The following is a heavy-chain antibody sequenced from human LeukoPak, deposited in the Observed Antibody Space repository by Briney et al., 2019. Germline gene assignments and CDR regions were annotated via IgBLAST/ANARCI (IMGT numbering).Heavy chain of an antibody. D-gene: IGHD6-13*01. J-gene: IGHJ4*02. Sequence: PSETLSLTCTVSGGSISSSSYYWGWIRQPPGKGLEWIGSIYYSGSTYYNPSLKSRVTISVDTSKNQFSLKLSSVTAADTAVYYCARGPSEGIAAAGERDYFDYWGQGTLVTVSS. CDR3: ARGPSEGIAAAGERDYFDY. V-gene: IGHV4-39*07. CDR2: IYYSGST. CDR1: GGSISSSSYY.